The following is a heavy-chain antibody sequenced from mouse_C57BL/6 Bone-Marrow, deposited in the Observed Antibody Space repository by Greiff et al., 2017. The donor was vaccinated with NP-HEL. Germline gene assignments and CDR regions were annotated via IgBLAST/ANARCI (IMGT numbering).Heavy chain of an antibody. CDR3: ARGKSYAMDY. CDR1: GYSITSGYY. J-gene: IGHJ4*01. Sequence: EVQLQQSGPGLVKPSQSLSLTCSVTGYSITSGYYWNWIRQFPGNKLEWMGYISYDGSNNYNPSLKNRISITHDTSKNQFFLKLNSVTTEDTATYYCARGKSYAMDYWGQGTSVTVSS. V-gene: IGHV3-6*01. CDR2: ISYDGSN.